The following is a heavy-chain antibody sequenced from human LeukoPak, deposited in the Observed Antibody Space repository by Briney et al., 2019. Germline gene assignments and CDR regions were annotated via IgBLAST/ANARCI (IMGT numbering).Heavy chain of an antibody. D-gene: IGHD1-1*01. V-gene: IGHV1-2*02. J-gene: IGHJ3*02. CDR2: INPNSGGT. Sequence: ASVKVSCKASGYTFTGYYMHWVRQAPGQGLEWMGWINPNSGGTNYAQKFQGRVTMTRDTSISTAYMELSRLRSEDTAVYYCARGPVQLERRGYAFDIWGQGTMVTVS. CDR1: GYTFTGYY. CDR3: ARGPVQLERRGYAFDI.